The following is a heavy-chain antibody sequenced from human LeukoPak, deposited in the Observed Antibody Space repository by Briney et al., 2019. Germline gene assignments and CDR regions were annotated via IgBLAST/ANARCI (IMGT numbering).Heavy chain of an antibody. Sequence: ASVKVSCKASGYTFTNYGISWVRQAPGQGLEWMGWISTYSADTKYAQKLQGRVTVTTDSSTSTAYMELRSLRSDDTAVYYCARGRAPADDFDYWGQGTLVTVSS. CDR1: GYTFTNYG. V-gene: IGHV1-18*04. D-gene: IGHD6-13*01. CDR2: ISTYSADT. J-gene: IGHJ4*02. CDR3: ARGRAPADDFDY.